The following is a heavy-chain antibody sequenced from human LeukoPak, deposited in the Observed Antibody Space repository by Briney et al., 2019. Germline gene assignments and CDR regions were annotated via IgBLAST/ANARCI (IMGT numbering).Heavy chain of an antibody. CDR2: TYYRSKWFY. CDR3: ARDTVAGNYFGY. CDR1: GDSVSSNTAT. D-gene: IGHD6-19*01. J-gene: IGHJ4*02. Sequence: SQTLSLTCAISGDSVSSNTATWNWVRQSPSRGLEWLGRTYYRSKWFYEYALSVKSRITINPDTPKNQFSLQLNSVTPEDTAVYYCARDTVAGNYFGYWGQGTLVTVSS. V-gene: IGHV6-1*01.